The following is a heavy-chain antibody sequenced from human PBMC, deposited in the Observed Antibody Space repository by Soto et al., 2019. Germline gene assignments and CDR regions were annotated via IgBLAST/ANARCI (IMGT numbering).Heavy chain of an antibody. CDR1: GFTFSSYA. V-gene: IGHV3-23*01. CDR2: NSGSGGST. D-gene: IGHD1-26*01. J-gene: IGHJ3*02. CDR3: AKDTPGPKYSGSYHGRAFDI. Sequence: PGGSLRLSCAASGFTFSSYAMSWVRQAPGKGLEWVSANSGSGGSTYYADSVKGRFTISRDNSKNTLYLQMNSLRAEDTAVYYCAKDTPGPKYSGSYHGRAFDIWGQGTMVTVSS.